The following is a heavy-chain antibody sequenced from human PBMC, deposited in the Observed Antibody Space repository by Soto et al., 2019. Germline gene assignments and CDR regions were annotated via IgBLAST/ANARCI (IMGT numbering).Heavy chain of an antibody. Sequence: GGSLRLSCAASGFTFSNSGMIWVRQAPGKGLEWVSYISRSSRTIHYADSVKGRFTISRDNAKNSLYLQMNSLRVEDTAVYYCARDTDTSDCSFDYWGQGTLVTVS. CDR2: ISRSSRTI. D-gene: IGHD2-21*01. CDR1: GFTFSNSG. V-gene: IGHV3-48*04. CDR3: ARDTDTSDCSFDY. J-gene: IGHJ4*02.